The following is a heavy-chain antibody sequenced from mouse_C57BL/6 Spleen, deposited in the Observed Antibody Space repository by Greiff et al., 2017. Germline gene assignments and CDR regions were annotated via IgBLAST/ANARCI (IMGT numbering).Heavy chain of an antibody. D-gene: IGHD1-1*01. J-gene: IGHJ4*01. Sequence: QVQLQQPGTELVKPGASVKLSCKASGYTFTSYWMHWVKQRPGQGLEWIGNINPSNGGTNYNEKFKSKATLTVDKSSSTAYMQFSSLTSEDSAVYYGARGGTVVATRGYAMDYWGQGTSVTVSS. V-gene: IGHV1-53*01. CDR3: ARGGTVVATRGYAMDY. CDR1: GYTFTSYW. CDR2: INPSNGGT.